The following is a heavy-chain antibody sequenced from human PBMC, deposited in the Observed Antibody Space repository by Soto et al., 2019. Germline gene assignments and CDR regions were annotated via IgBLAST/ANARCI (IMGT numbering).Heavy chain of an antibody. V-gene: IGHV3-74*01. Sequence: GGSLRLSCAASGFNLGSYWMHWVRQAPGKVLVWVSRINDYGTTINYAESVEGRFTISRDDAKSEVYLQMNNLRAEDTAVYYCARGGLEPFDYWGQGALVTVSS. CDR2: INDYGTTI. J-gene: IGHJ4*02. CDR1: GFNLGSYW. CDR3: ARGGLEPFDY. D-gene: IGHD1-1*01.